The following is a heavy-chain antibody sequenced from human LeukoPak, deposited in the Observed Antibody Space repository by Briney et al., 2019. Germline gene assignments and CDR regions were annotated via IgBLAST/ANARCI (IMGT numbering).Heavy chain of an antibody. CDR1: GGSISSSSHY. J-gene: IGHJ4*02. Sequence: PSETLSLTCTVSGGSISSSSHYWGWIRQPPGKGLEWIGSIYYSGSTYYNPSLKSRVTISVDTSKNQFSLKLSSVTAADTAVYYCASSFGLRFLEWPIDYWGQGTLVTVSS. CDR2: IYYSGST. CDR3: ASSFGLRFLEWPIDY. D-gene: IGHD3-3*01. V-gene: IGHV4-39*01.